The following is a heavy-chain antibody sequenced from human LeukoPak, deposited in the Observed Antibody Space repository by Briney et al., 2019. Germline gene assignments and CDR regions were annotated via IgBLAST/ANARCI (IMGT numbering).Heavy chain of an antibody. D-gene: IGHD6-19*01. J-gene: IGHJ6*03. Sequence: PSETLSLTCTVSGGSISSYYWNWIRQPPGKGLEWIGYIYYSGSTNYNPSLKSRVTISVDTSKNQFSLKLSSVTAADTAVYYCARSGIAVAGKDYYMDVWGKGTTVTISS. CDR3: ARSGIAVAGKDYYMDV. V-gene: IGHV4-59*01. CDR1: GGSISSYY. CDR2: IYYSGST.